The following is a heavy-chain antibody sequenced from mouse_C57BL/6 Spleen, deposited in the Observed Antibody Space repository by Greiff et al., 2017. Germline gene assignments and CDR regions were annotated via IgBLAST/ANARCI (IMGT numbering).Heavy chain of an antibody. CDR2: ISSGGSYT. CDR1: GFTFSSYG. D-gene: IGHD1-1*01. CDR3: ARQGSKGADYAMDY. V-gene: IGHV5-6*01. Sequence: EVQLVESGGDLVKPGGSLKLSCAASGFTFSSYGMSWVRQTPDKRLEWVATISSGGSYTYYPDSVKGRFTISRDNAKNTLYLQMSSLKSEDTAMYYCARQGSKGADYAMDYWGQGTSVTVSS. J-gene: IGHJ4*01.